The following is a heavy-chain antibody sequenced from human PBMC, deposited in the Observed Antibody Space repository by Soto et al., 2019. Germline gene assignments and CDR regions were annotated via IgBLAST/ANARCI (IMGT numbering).Heavy chain of an antibody. J-gene: IGHJ4*02. CDR2: IYYSGST. D-gene: IGHD3-3*01. Sequence: PSETLSLTCAVYGGSFSSGDYYWSWIRRPPGKGLEWIGYIYYSGSTYYNPSLKSRVAISVDTSKNQFSLKLSSVTAADTAVYYCARRFWSGYWLDYWGQGTLVTVSS. CDR3: ARRFWSGYWLDY. CDR1: GGSFSSGDYY. V-gene: IGHV4-30-4*01.